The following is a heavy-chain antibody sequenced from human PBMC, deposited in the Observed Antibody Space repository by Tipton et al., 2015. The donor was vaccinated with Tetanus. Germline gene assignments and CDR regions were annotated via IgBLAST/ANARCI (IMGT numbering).Heavy chain of an antibody. V-gene: IGHV4-31*02. CDR2: IYYSGST. Sequence: LRLSCTVSGDSISRGGYFWNWIRQRPGKGPEWIGYIYYSGSTYYNPSLTGRVTISVDTSKSQVSLKLASVTAADTALYYCARAADKSRRRGYDLWGQGTMV. CDR1: GDSISRGGYF. J-gene: IGHJ3*01. CDR3: ARAADKSRRRGYDL. D-gene: IGHD3-9*01.